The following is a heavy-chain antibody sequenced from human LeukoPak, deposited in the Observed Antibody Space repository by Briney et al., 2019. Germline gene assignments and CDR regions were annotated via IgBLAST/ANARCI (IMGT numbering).Heavy chain of an antibody. D-gene: IGHD1-26*01. V-gene: IGHV4-61*02. J-gene: IGHJ4*02. Sequence: SQTLSLTCTVSGGSISSGYYYWSWIRQPAGKGLEWIGRIYASGSTNYNPSLKSRLSISEDMSKNQFSLRLSSVTAADTAVYYCARGSVGATGENYFDYWGQGTLVTVSS. CDR3: ARGSVGATGENYFDY. CDR2: IYASGST. CDR1: GGSISSGYYY.